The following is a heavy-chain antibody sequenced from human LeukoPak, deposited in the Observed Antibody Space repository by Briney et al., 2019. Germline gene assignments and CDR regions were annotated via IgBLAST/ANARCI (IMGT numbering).Heavy chain of an antibody. Sequence: GGSLRLSCAASGFTFSTYAMSWVRQAPGKGLEWVSLISSGGSNTYNAESVKGRFTISRDNSKNTLYLQMNSLRAEDTAVYYCAKTSYSSSLPYYWGQGTLVTVSS. D-gene: IGHD6-6*01. J-gene: IGHJ4*02. V-gene: IGHV3-23*03. CDR2: ISSGGSNT. CDR1: GFTFSTYA. CDR3: AKTSYSSSLPYY.